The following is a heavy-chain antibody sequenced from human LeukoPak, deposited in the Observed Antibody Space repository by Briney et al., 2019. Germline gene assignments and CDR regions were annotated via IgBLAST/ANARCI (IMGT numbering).Heavy chain of an antibody. CDR2: ISGSGGST. D-gene: IGHD3-22*01. V-gene: IGHV3-23*01. Sequence: GGSLRLSCAASGFTFSSYAMSWVRQAPGKGLEWVSAISGSGGSTYYADSVKGRFTISRDNSKNTLFLQMNSLRAEDTAIYFCAYYDSSGYYYGRLRYWGQGTPVTVSS. J-gene: IGHJ4*02. CDR1: GFTFSSYA. CDR3: AYYDSSGYYYGRLRY.